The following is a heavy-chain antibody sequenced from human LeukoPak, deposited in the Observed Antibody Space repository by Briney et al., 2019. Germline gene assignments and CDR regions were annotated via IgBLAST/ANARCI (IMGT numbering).Heavy chain of an antibody. J-gene: IGHJ4*02. D-gene: IGHD1-26*01. CDR3: ARDSGSGSNDY. Sequence: ASVKVSCKASGYTFTSYAIHWVRQAPGQRLEWMGWISAGNGNTKYSQNFQGRVTFISNTSATTAFMELSSLRSEDAAVYYCARDSGSGSNDYWGQGSLVTVSS. CDR2: ISAGNGNT. V-gene: IGHV1-3*01. CDR1: GYTFTSYA.